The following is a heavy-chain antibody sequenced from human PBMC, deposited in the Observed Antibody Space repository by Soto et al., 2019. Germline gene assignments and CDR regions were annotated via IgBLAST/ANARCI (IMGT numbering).Heavy chain of an antibody. Sequence: QVQLVQSGAEVKRPGSSVKVSCKASGDTFSFYSINWVRQAPGLGLAWMGRVNPILSMSNYAQRFQGRVTMTADKSTSTAYMELSGLRSEYTAMYYCATSYGSGYRAFDYWGQGALCNVSS. J-gene: IGHJ4*02. V-gene: IGHV1-69*04. CDR1: GDTFSFYS. CDR3: ATSYGSGYRAFDY. CDR2: VNPILSMS. D-gene: IGHD3-10*01.